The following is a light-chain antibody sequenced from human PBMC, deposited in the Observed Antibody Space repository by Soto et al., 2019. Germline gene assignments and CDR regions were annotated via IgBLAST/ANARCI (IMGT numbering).Light chain of an antibody. V-gene: IGKV3-20*01. J-gene: IGKJ1*01. Sequence: ETVMTQSPAILSVSPGERATLSCRASQIVSSNLAWYQQKPGQAPRIVIFGASGRATGIPDSFSGSGSGTDFTLTISRLEPEDFAVYYCQQYGSSPWTFGQGTKVDI. CDR1: QIVSSN. CDR3: QQYGSSPWT. CDR2: GAS.